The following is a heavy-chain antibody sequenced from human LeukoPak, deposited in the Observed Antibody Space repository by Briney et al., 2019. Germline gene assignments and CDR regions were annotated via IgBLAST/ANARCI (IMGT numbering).Heavy chain of an antibody. D-gene: IGHD3-10*01. CDR1: GGSISSSSYY. CDR3: ALFVRGVIRNWFDP. Sequence: PSQTLSLTCTVSGGSISSSSYYWGWIRQPPGKGLEWIGSIYYSGSTYYNPSLKSRVTISVDTSKNQFSLKLSSVTAADTAVYYCALFVRGVIRNWFDPWGQGTLVTVSS. V-gene: IGHV4-39*07. J-gene: IGHJ5*02. CDR2: IYYSGST.